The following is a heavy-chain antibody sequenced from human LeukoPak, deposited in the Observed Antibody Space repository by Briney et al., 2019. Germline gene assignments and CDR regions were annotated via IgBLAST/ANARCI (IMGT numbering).Heavy chain of an antibody. V-gene: IGHV3-23*01. D-gene: IGHD6-13*01. CDR3: ARARGIAAAGPPLNYYYMDV. CDR1: GFIYNSHA. J-gene: IGHJ6*03. CDR2: ISGSGSDT. Sequence: GGSLRLSCAASGFIYNSHAVAWVRQAPGKGLEWVSSISGSGSDTYYADSVKGRFTISRDNFKNTLYLQMNSLRAEDTAVYYCARARGIAAAGPPLNYYYMDVWGKGTTVTVSS.